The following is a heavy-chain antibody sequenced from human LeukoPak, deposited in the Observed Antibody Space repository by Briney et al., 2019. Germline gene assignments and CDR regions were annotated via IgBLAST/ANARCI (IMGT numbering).Heavy chain of an antibody. CDR2: INPNSDGT. CDR3: ARYSSGWFDY. V-gene: IGHV1-2*02. J-gene: IGHJ4*02. D-gene: IGHD6-19*01. CDR1: GYTFTDYF. Sequence: ASVKVSCKAFGYTFTDYFIHWVRHAPGQGLEWMGWINPNSDGTNYAQKFQGRVTMTRDTSISTAYMELSRLRSDDTAVYYCARYSSGWFDYWGQGTLVTVSS.